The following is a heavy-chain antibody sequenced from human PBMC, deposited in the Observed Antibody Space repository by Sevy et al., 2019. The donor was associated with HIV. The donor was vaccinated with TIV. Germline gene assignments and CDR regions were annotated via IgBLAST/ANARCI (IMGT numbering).Heavy chain of an antibody. V-gene: IGHV3-21*01. CDR2: ISGSSNYI. Sequence: GGSLRLSCAASAFTFSSYNMNWVRQAPGTGLEWVSCISGSSNYIYYGESLQGRFIISRDNAKKTLYLQRNSLRADDSAVYYCARGPPDGSYDYFDYWGQGTLVTVSS. CDR1: AFTFSSYN. CDR3: ARGPPDGSYDYFDY. J-gene: IGHJ4*02. D-gene: IGHD1-26*01.